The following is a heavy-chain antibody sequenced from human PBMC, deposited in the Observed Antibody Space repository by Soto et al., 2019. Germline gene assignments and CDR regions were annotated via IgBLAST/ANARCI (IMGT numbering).Heavy chain of an antibody. Sequence: GGSLRLSCAASGFTFSEYAMNWVRQAPAKGLDWVSAISGSGANTYYADSVKGRFTISRDNSKNTLFLEVTNVRAEDSALYYCVKGDSSSWIRLRFESWGQGTLVTVSS. D-gene: IGHD6-13*01. CDR3: VKGDSSSWIRLRFES. CDR1: GFTFSEYA. V-gene: IGHV3-23*01. J-gene: IGHJ5*01. CDR2: ISGSGANT.